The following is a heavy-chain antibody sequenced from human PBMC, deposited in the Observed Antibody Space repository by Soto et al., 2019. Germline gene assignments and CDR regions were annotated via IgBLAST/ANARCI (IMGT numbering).Heavy chain of an antibody. V-gene: IGHV4-59*08. CDR2: IYYSGST. CDR1: GGSISNYY. Sequence: QVQLQESGPGLVKPSETLSLTCTVSGGSISNYYCSWIRQPPGKGLEWIAYIYYSGSTNYNPSLKSRVTISVDTSKNQFSPKLSSVTAADTAVYYCARYCSGGSCYLDPWGQGTLVTVSS. J-gene: IGHJ5*02. D-gene: IGHD2-15*01. CDR3: ARYCSGGSCYLDP.